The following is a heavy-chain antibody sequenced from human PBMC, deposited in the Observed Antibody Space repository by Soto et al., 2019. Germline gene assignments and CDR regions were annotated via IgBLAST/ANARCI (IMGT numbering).Heavy chain of an antibody. J-gene: IGHJ4*01. CDR2: ISGSGSST. CDR1: GFTFSTYG. V-gene: IGHV3-23*01. Sequence: GGSLRLSCAASGFTFSTYGMTWVRQAPGKGLEWVSTISGSGSSTYYADSVNGWFTISRDNSKNTLFLQMNSLRAEDTAVYYCARDVNPSYWGHGTLVTVSS. CDR3: ARDVNPSY.